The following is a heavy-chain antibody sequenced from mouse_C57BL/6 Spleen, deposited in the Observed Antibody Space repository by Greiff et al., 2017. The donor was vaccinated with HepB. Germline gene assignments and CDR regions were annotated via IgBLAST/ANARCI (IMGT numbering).Heavy chain of an antibody. J-gene: IGHJ2*01. Sequence: QVQLKQPGAELVKPGASVKLSCKASGYTFTSYWMQWVKQRPGQGLEWIGEIDPSDSYTNYNQKFKGKATLTVDTSSSTAYMQLSSLTSEDSAVYYCARPLYYYGSSYFDYWGQGTTLTVSS. V-gene: IGHV1-50*01. CDR3: ARPLYYYGSSYFDY. D-gene: IGHD1-1*01. CDR2: IDPSDSYT. CDR1: GYTFTSYW.